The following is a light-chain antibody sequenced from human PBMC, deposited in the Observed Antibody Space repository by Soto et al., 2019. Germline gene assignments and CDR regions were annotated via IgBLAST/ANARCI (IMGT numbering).Light chain of an antibody. CDR1: RSDVGGYTY. J-gene: IGLJ1*01. V-gene: IGLV2-14*03. CDR2: DVT. Sequence: QSALTQPASVSGSPGQSITISCTGTRSDVGGYTYVSWYQHHPGKAPKLIIYDVTNRPSGVSNPFSGSKSGNTASLTISGLQPEDEADYYCSSYTTSNTRQIVFGTGTQLTVL. CDR3: SSYTTSNTRQIV.